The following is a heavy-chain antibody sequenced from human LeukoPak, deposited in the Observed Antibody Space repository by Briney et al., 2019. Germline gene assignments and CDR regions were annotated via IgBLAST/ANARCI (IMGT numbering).Heavy chain of an antibody. CDR3: VRDLTRNYYASSGYYFPY. J-gene: IGHJ4*02. CDR2: ISSDGGST. V-gene: IGHV3-64*04. Sequence: GGSLRLSCSASGFTFSSYAMHWVRQAPGKGLEYVSAISSDGGSTYYADSVKGRFSISRDNAKNSLYLQMNSLRAEDTAVYYCVRDLTRNYYASSGYYFPYWGQGTLVTVSS. CDR1: GFTFSSYA. D-gene: IGHD3-22*01.